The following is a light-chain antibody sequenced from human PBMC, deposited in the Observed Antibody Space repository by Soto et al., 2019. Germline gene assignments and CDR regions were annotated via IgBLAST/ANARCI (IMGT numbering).Light chain of an antibody. CDR1: QSILNS. J-gene: IGKJ1*01. V-gene: IGKV1-39*01. CDR3: QQSYSTPRT. Sequence: IQMTQSPSSLSASVADRVTITCRASQSILNSLNWYQQKPGKAPRVLIYAASSLQSGVPSRFSGGGSGTDFTLTISSLQPEDFATYYCQQSYSTPRTFGQGTKVDIK. CDR2: AAS.